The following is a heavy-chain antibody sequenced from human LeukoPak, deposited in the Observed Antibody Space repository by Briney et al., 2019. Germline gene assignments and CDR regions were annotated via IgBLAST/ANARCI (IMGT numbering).Heavy chain of an antibody. CDR2: ISYDGSNK. D-gene: IGHD3-10*01. CDR1: GFTFSSYG. J-gene: IGHJ4*02. V-gene: IGHV3-30*18. Sequence: PGGSLRLSCAASGFTFSSYGMHWVRQAPGKGLEWVAVISYDGSNKYYADSVKGRFTISRDNSKNTLYLQMNSLRAEDTAVYYCAKDSQFYRGVRGVIPDYWSQGTLVTVSS. CDR3: AKDSQFYRGVRGVIPDY.